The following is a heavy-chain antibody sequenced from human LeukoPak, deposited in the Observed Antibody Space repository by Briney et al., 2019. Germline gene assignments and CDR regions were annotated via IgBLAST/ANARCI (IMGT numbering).Heavy chain of an antibody. Sequence: PSETLSLICSVSGASFSRSNHYWAWIRQPPGKGLEWIGYIYHSGSTYYNPSLKSRVTISVDRSKNQFSLKLSSVTAADTAVYYCARRGSKKSGSGSYRYWGQGTLVTVSS. J-gene: IGHJ4*02. CDR1: GASFSRSNHY. D-gene: IGHD3-10*01. CDR2: IYHSGST. V-gene: IGHV4-30-2*01. CDR3: ARRGSKKSGSGSYRY.